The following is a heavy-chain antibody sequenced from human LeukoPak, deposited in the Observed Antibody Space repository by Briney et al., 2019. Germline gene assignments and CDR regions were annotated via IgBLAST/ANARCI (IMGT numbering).Heavy chain of an antibody. D-gene: IGHD2-2*01. CDR3: ARDFGYCSSTSCYGPLDY. V-gene: IGHV3-11*05. CDR1: GFTFSDYY. CDR2: ISSSSSYT. Sequence: PGGSLRLSCAASGFTFSDYYMSWIRQAPGKGLEWVSYISSSSSYTNYAYSVKGRFTISRDNAKNSLYLQMNSLRAEDTAVYYCARDFGYCSSTSCYGPLDYWGQGTLVTVSS. J-gene: IGHJ4*02.